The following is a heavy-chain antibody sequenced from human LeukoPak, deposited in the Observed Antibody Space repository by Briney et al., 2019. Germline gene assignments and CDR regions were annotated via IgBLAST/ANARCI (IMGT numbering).Heavy chain of an antibody. D-gene: IGHD1-26*01. V-gene: IGHV3-66*01. CDR3: ARDSVGAGYSDY. CDR2: IYSGGST. J-gene: IGHJ4*02. Sequence: GGSLRLSCAASGFTVSSIDMSWVRQAPGKGLEWVSVIYSGGSTYYADSVKGRFTISRDNSKNTLYLQMNSLRAEDTAVYYCARDSVGAGYSDYWGQGTLVTVSS. CDR1: GFTVSSID.